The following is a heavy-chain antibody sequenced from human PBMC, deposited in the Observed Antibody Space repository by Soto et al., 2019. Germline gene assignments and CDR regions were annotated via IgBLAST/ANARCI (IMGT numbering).Heavy chain of an antibody. CDR1: GYTFTISG. CDR3: ARDQGITTLGVYSMYYYGMDV. Sequence: ASVTVSCTASGYTFTISGIICVRQAPGQGLEWMGWISTDNGNTNYAQHLQGRVSMTTDTSTSTAYMDLRSLRSDDTAVYYCARDQGITTLGVYSMYYYGMDVWGQGTTVTVSS. V-gene: IGHV1-18*01. J-gene: IGHJ6*02. D-gene: IGHD3-3*01. CDR2: ISTDNGNT.